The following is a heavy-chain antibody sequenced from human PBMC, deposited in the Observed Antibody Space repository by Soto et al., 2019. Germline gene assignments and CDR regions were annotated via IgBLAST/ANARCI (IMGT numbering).Heavy chain of an antibody. CDR2: IFHRGTS. Sequence: PSETLSLTCSVSGGSITSNHWWSWVRQAPGKGLEWIGEIFHRGTSHHNPSLESRVTLSVDKSKNQLSLMLTSVTAADTAVYYCASKYCPSTICYLFDNWGQGALVTVSS. CDR1: GGSITSNHW. J-gene: IGHJ4*02. V-gene: IGHV4-4*02. CDR3: ASKYCPSTICYLFDN. D-gene: IGHD2-15*01.